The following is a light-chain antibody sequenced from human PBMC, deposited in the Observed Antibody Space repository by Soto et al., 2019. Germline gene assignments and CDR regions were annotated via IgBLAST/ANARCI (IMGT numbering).Light chain of an antibody. CDR2: GAS. CDR3: QQYGSSPWT. Sequence: EIVLTQSPGTLSLSPGERATLSCRASQSVSSSYLAWYQQKPGQAPRPLIYGASSRAIGIPDRFSGSGSGTDFTLTISILEHEDFAVYYCQQYGSSPWTFGQGTKVEIK. CDR1: QSVSSSY. J-gene: IGKJ1*01. V-gene: IGKV3-20*01.